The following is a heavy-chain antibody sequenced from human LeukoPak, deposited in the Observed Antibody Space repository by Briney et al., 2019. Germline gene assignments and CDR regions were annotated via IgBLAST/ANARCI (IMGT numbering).Heavy chain of an antibody. D-gene: IGHD2-2*01. V-gene: IGHV4-34*01. J-gene: IGHJ4*02. CDR1: GGSFSGSY. CDR2: INKVGST. Sequence: SETLSLTCAVYGGSFSGSYWGWFRKPPGKGREWIGEINKVGSTTYNPSLKSRVTISVDTSKNQFSLKLSSVTAADTAVYYCARGVVRGRYCSSTSCLRHNYFDYWGQGTLVTVSS. CDR3: ARGVVRGRYCSSTSCLRHNYFDY.